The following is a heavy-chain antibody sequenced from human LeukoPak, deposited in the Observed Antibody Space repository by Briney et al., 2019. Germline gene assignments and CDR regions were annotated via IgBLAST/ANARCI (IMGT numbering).Heavy chain of an antibody. V-gene: IGHV3-9*01. D-gene: IGHD3-10*02. J-gene: IGHJ6*04. CDR2: ISWNSGSI. CDR3: AELGITMIGGV. Sequence: GGSLRLSCAASGFTFDDYAMHWVRQAPGKGLEWVSGISWNSGSIGYADSVKGRFTISRDNAKNSLYLQMNSLRAEDTAVYYCAELGITMIGGVWGKGATVTVSS. CDR1: GFTFDDYA.